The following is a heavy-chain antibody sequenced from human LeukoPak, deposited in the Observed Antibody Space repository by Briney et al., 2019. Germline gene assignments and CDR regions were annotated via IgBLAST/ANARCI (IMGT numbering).Heavy chain of an antibody. V-gene: IGHV4-39*07. D-gene: IGHD3-10*01. CDR1: GGSISSSSYY. CDR2: IYYSGST. Sequence: SETLSLTCTVSGGSISSSSYYWGWIRQPPGKGLEWIGTIYYSGSTFYNPSLKSRVTISVDTSKNQFSLKLSSVTAADTAAFYCARDQTGRGYFDYWGQGTLVTVSS. CDR3: ARDQTGRGYFDY. J-gene: IGHJ4*02.